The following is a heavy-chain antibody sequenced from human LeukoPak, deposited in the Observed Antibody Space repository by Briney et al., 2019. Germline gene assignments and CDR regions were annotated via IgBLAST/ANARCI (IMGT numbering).Heavy chain of an antibody. CDR3: ARIPYSGSYS. J-gene: IGHJ4*02. D-gene: IGHD1-26*01. Sequence: GGSLRLSCKASGFTFSNYAMNWVRQAPGKGLEWVSSITSVSSYKYYADSVKGRFTISRDNAKNSLFLQMNSLRAEDTAVYYCARIPYSGSYSWGQGTLVTVSS. V-gene: IGHV3-21*01. CDR1: GFTFSNYA. CDR2: ITSVSSYK.